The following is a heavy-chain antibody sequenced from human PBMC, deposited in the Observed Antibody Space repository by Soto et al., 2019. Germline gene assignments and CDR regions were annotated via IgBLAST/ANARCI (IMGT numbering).Heavy chain of an antibody. D-gene: IGHD3-10*01. CDR1: GGSISSYY. CDR3: ARGGGLWFGSYYCYYGMDV. J-gene: IGHJ6*02. CDR2: IYYSGST. V-gene: IGHV4-59*08. Sequence: SETLSLTCTVSGGSISSYYWSWIRQPPGKGLEWIGYIYYSGSTNYNPSLKSRVTISVDTSKNQFSLKLSSVTAADTAVYYCARGGGLWFGSYYCYYGMDVWGQGTTVTVSS.